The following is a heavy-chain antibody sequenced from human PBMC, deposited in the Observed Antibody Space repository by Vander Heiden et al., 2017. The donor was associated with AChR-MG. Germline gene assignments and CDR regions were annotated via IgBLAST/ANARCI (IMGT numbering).Heavy chain of an antibody. Sequence: QVQLQESGPGLVKPSETLSLTCTVSGGPTSGYFWSWIRQPPGKGLECIGYIYYTGSTNYNPSLNSRVTMSIDTSKNQFSLKLRSVTAADTAVYYCARDLPGNAGSSPFEIWGQGTMDTVSS. V-gene: IGHV4-59*01. D-gene: IGHD4-4*01. CDR3: ARDLPGNAGSSPFEI. J-gene: IGHJ3*02. CDR1: GGPTSGYF. CDR2: IYYTGST.